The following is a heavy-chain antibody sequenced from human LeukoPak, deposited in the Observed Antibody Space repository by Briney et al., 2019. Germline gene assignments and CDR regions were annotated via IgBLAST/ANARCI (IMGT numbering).Heavy chain of an antibody. Sequence: RASVKVSCKASGYTFTSYGISWVRQAPGQGLEWMGWISAYNGNTNYAQKLQGRVTMTTDTSTSTAYMELRSLRSDDTAVYYCAARSSYSSGWNFDYWGQGTLVTVSS. V-gene: IGHV1-18*01. D-gene: IGHD6-19*01. CDR1: GYTFTSYG. J-gene: IGHJ4*02. CDR2: ISAYNGNT. CDR3: AARSSYSSGWNFDY.